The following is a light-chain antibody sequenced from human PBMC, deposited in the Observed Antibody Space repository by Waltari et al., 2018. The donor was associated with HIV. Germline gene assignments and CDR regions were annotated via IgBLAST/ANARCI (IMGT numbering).Light chain of an antibody. CDR1: QSVSSW. CDR3: QQFNSYQWT. V-gene: IGKV1-5*03. J-gene: IGKJ1*01. CDR2: KAS. Sequence: DIQMTQSPSTLSASVGDRVTITCRASQSVSSWLAWYQQKPGKAPNLLIYKASTLERGVPSRFSGSGSGTEFTLTISSLQPDDFATYYCQQFNSYQWTFGQGTKVEIK.